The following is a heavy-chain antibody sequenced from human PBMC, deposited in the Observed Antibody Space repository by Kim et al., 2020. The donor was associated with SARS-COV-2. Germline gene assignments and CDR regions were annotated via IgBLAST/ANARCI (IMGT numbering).Heavy chain of an antibody. J-gene: IGHJ4*02. CDR2: ISGSGGST. CDR3: AKRPRGGYDLEYYFDY. Sequence: GGSLRLSCAASGFTFSSYAMSWVRQAPGKGLEWVSAISGSGGSTYYADSVKGRFTISRDNSKNTLYLQMNSLRAEDTAVYYCAKRPRGGYDLEYYFDYWGQGTLVTVSS. D-gene: IGHD5-12*01. CDR1: GFTFSSYA. V-gene: IGHV3-23*01.